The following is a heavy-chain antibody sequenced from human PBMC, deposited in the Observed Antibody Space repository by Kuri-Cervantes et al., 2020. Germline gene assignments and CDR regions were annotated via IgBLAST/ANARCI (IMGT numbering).Heavy chain of an antibody. V-gene: IGHV3-23*01. J-gene: IGHJ3*02. D-gene: IGHD3-16*01. CDR1: GFTFDDYA. CDR3: ASLGVRNAFDI. CDR2: ISGSGSST. Sequence: GESLKISCAASGFTFDDYAMHWVRQAPGKGLEWVSAISGSGSSTYYADSVKGRFTISRDNSKNSLYLQMNSLRAEDTAVYYCASLGVRNAFDIWGQGTMVTVSS.